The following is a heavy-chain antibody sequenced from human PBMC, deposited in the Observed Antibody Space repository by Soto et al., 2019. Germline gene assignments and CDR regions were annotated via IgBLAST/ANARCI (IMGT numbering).Heavy chain of an antibody. CDR3: ARSVVPATMRGWFDP. J-gene: IGHJ5*02. D-gene: IGHD2-2*01. Sequence: ASVKVSCKASGYSFTSYNIHWVRQAPGQGLDWMGIVNPRSGSTVYAQRFQGRVTMTGDTSTSTVYMELSGLRSDDTAVYYCARSVVPATMRGWFDPWGQGTLVTVSS. CDR1: GYSFTSYN. CDR2: VNPRSGST. V-gene: IGHV1-46*03.